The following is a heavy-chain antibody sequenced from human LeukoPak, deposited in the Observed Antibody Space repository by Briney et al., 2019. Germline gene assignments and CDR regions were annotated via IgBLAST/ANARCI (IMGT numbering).Heavy chain of an antibody. V-gene: IGHV5-51*01. Sequence: GESLQISCKASGYSFTSYWIGWVRQMPGKGLEWMGIIFPGDSDTTYSPSFQGQVTISADRSISTAYLQWSSLKASDTAMYYCARAGGYSYGEKWGQGTLVTVSS. J-gene: IGHJ4*02. CDR1: GYSFTSYW. D-gene: IGHD5-18*01. CDR3: ARAGGYSYGEK. CDR2: IFPGDSDT.